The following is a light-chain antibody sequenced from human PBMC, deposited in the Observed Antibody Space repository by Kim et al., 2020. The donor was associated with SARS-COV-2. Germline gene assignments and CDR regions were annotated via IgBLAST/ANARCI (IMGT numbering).Light chain of an antibody. J-gene: IGKJ2*01. CDR1: QSLLHSNGYNY. Sequence: DIVMTQSPLSLPVTPGEPASISCRSSQSLLHSNGYNYLDWYLQKPGQSPQLLIYLGSNRASGVPDRFSGSGSGTDFTLKISRVEAEEVGVYYCMQALQTPYTFGQGTKLEI. V-gene: IGKV2-28*01. CDR3: MQALQTPYT. CDR2: LGS.